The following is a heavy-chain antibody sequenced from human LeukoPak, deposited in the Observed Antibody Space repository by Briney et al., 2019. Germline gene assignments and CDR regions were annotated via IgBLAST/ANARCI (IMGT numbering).Heavy chain of an antibody. CDR1: GFTFSSYG. CDR2: ISYDGSNK. J-gene: IGHJ4*02. CDR3: AKDGGYNWNDTVFDY. D-gene: IGHD1-20*01. Sequence: PGGSLRLSCAASGFTFSSYGMHWVRQAPGKGLEWVAVISYDGSNKYYADSVKGRFTISRDNSKNTLYLQMNSLRAEDTAVYYCAKDGGYNWNDTVFDYWGQGTLVTVSS. V-gene: IGHV3-30*18.